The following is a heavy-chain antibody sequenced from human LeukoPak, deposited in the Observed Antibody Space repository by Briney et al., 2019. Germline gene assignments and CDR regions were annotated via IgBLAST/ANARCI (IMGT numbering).Heavy chain of an antibody. CDR1: GGSISNYY. V-gene: IGHV4-59*01. CDR3: ARDYGDYFDY. D-gene: IGHD4-17*01. J-gene: IGHJ4*02. CDR2: IYYSGGT. Sequence: SETLSLTCTVSGGSISNYYWSWIRQPPGKGLEWIGYIYYSGGTNYNPSLKSRVIVSVDTSKNQFSLKLSSVAAADTAVYYCARDYGDYFDYWGQGTLVTVSS.